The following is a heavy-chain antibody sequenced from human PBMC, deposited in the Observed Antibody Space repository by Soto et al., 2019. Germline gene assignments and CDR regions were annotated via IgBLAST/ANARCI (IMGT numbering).Heavy chain of an antibody. CDR1: GFTFTTYA. CDR3: ARIQAVYDSSGYFSAFDI. Sequence: PGGSLRLSCAASGFTFTTYAMSWVRQAPGKGLEWVSVISRRGDTTYYADSVKGRFTISRDNSKNTLYLQMNSLRAEDRAVYYCARIQAVYDSSGYFSAFDIWGQGTMVTVSS. J-gene: IGHJ3*02. D-gene: IGHD3-22*01. V-gene: IGHV3-23*01. CDR2: ISRRGDTT.